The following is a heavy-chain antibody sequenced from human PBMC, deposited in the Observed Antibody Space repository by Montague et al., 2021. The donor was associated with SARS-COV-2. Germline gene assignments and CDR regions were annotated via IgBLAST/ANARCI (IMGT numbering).Heavy chain of an antibody. J-gene: IGHJ5*02. CDR1: GGSITSYY. CDR2: IYHSWST. V-gene: IGHV4-59*01. D-gene: IGHD3-10*01. Sequence: SETLSLTCAVSGGSITSYYCNWSRQPPPKGLEYIGYIYHSWSTTYNPFLKSRGSISIYTSKNKFSLKLRSVTAADTAAYYCARGLDKYGSGSHDFDPWGQGTLVTVSS. CDR3: ARGLDKYGSGSHDFDP.